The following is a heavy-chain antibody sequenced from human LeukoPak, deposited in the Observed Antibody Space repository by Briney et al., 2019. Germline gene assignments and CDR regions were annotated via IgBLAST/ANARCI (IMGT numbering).Heavy chain of an antibody. CDR3: ARGGIAVANSNWFDP. V-gene: IGHV5-51*01. CDR1: GYSFTSYW. J-gene: IGHJ5*02. D-gene: IGHD6-19*01. CDR2: IYPGDSDT. Sequence: GESLKISCKGSGYSFTSYWIGWVRQMPGKGLEWMGIIYPGDSDTRYSPSFQGQVTISADKSISTAYLQWSSLKASDTAVYYCARGGIAVANSNWFDPWGQGTLVTVSS.